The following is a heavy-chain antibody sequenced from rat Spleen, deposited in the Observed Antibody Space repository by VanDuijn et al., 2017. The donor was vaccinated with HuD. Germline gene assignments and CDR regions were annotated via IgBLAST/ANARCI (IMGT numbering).Heavy chain of an antibody. J-gene: IGHJ2*01. CDR2: ISSDGFNT. D-gene: IGHD4-3*01. CDR1: GFTFTDYN. CDR3: AVAGYGY. Sequence: EVQLVESGGGLVQPGRSLKLSCAASGFTFTDYNMAWVRQAPGKGLEWVSSISSDGFNTYYPDSVKGRFTISRANSENTVYLQMNSLRSEDTATYYCAVAGYGYWGQGVMVTVSS. V-gene: IGHV5-7*01.